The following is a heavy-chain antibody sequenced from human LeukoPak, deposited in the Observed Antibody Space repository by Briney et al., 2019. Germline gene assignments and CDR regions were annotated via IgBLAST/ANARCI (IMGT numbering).Heavy chain of an antibody. Sequence: GGSLRLSCAASGFTFSDYYMSWIRQAPGKGLEWVSYISSSSSYTNYADSVKGRFTISRDNAKNSLYLQMNGLRAEDTAVYYCARDRLVATRGQAGAYGMDVWGKGTTVTASS. CDR1: GFTFSDYY. CDR2: ISSSSSYT. J-gene: IGHJ6*04. D-gene: IGHD5-12*01. CDR3: ARDRLVATRGQAGAYGMDV. V-gene: IGHV3-11*06.